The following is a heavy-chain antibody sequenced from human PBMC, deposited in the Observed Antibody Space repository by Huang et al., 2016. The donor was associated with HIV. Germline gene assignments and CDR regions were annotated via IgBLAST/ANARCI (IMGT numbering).Heavy chain of an antibody. V-gene: IGHV3-30*18. D-gene: IGHD6-13*01. Sequence: QVQLVESGGGVVQPGRSLRISCAASGFTLSSAGKHLVGMAPGKGMELVAVISYDGKTKYYADSVKGRFSISRDNSKTTVYLQLNSLRVEDTAVYYCAKGGSAAAVLDFWGQGTLVTVSS. J-gene: IGHJ4*02. CDR1: GFTLSSAG. CDR2: ISYDGKTK. CDR3: AKGGSAAAVLDF.